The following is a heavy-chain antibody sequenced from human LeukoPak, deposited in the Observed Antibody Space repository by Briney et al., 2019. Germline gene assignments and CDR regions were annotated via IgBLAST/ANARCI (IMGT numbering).Heavy chain of an antibody. Sequence: GGSLRLSCAASGFTFSSYSMNWVRQALGKGLEWVSSISSSSSYIYYADSVKGRFTISRDNAKNSLYLQMNSLRAEDTAVDYCARDRNGYSYGWPLNYWGQGTLVTVSS. J-gene: IGHJ4*02. CDR2: ISSSSSYI. V-gene: IGHV3-21*01. CDR3: ARDRNGYSYGWPLNY. D-gene: IGHD5-18*01. CDR1: GFTFSSYS.